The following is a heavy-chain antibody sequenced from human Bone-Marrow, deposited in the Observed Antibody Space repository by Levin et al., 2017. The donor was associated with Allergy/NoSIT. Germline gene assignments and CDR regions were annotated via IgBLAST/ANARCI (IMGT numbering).Heavy chain of an antibody. J-gene: IGHJ4*02. CDR3: VRGDYSSDNYFDS. D-gene: IGHD6-25*01. V-gene: IGHV4-30-2*01. Sequence: PSETLSLTCTVSGGSISSGAYSWGWIRQPPGKGLEWIGYISHSGSPYYNPSVKCRVPISIDRSKNQFFLTLTSVTAADTAVYYCVRGDYSSDNYFDSWGRGTLVTVSS. CDR2: ISHSGSP. CDR1: GGSISSGAYS.